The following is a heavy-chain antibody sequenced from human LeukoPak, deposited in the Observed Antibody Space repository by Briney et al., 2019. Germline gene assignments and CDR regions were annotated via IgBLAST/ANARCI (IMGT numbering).Heavy chain of an antibody. CDR3: AKDSGGWDPFDY. V-gene: IGHV3-30-3*01. D-gene: IGHD6-19*01. J-gene: IGHJ4*02. CDR1: GFTFSKYA. CDR2: ISYDGSNK. Sequence: GRSLRLSCAASGFTFSKYAMYWGRQAPGKGLEWVAVISYDGSNKDYADSVKGRFTISRDNSKNTLYLQMNSLRAEDTAVYYCAKDSGGWDPFDYWGQGTLVTVSS.